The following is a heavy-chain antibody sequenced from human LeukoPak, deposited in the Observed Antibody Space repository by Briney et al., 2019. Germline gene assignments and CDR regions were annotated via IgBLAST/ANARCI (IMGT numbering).Heavy chain of an antibody. Sequence: PGGSLRLSCAASGFTFSSYGMHWVRQAPGKGLEWVAAIWYDGSNKYYADSVKGRFTISRDNSKNTLYLQMNSLRAEDTAVYYCARERRSSGWFTYFDYWGQGTLVTVSS. J-gene: IGHJ4*02. V-gene: IGHV3-33*01. CDR1: GFTFSSYG. CDR3: ARERRSSGWFTYFDY. D-gene: IGHD6-19*01. CDR2: IWYDGSNK.